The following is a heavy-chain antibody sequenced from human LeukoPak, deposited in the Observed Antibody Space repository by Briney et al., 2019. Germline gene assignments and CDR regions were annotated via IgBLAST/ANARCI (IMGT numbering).Heavy chain of an antibody. J-gene: IGHJ5*02. CDR3: WRDQDWFDP. Sequence: SGTLSLTCTVSGGSISSYYWSWVRQPPGKGLEWVGYIYYSGSTNYNPSLKSRVTISVDTSKNQFSLKLSSVTASDTPACYCWRDQDWFDPWGQGTLVTVSS. V-gene: IGHV4-59*12. CDR1: GGSISSYY. CDR2: IYYSGST.